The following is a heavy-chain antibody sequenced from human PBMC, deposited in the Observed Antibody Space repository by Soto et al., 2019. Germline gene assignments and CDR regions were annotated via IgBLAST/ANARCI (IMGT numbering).Heavy chain of an antibody. V-gene: IGHV3-30*18. CDR3: AKDPTNTMVRGVHGV. Sequence: QVQLVESGGGVVQPGRSLRLSCAASGFTFSSYGMHWVRQAPGKGLEWVAVISYDGSNKYYADSVKGRFTISRDNSKNTLYLQMNSLRAEDTAVYYCAKDPTNTMVRGVHGVWGQGTLVTVSS. CDR2: ISYDGSNK. D-gene: IGHD3-10*01. CDR1: GFTFSSYG. J-gene: IGHJ4*02.